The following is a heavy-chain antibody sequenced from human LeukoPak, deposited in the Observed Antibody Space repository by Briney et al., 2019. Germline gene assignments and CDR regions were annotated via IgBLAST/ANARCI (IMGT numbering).Heavy chain of an antibody. Sequence: ASVKVSCKASGYTFTNYYIHWVRQAPGQGPEWMGVLNPSRGSTTYAQKFQGRVTMTRDTSTSTVYMELSSLRSEDTAVYYCARDTDSSGWQGAFDIWGQGTTVTVSS. CDR1: GYTFTNYY. J-gene: IGHJ3*02. CDR3: ARDTDSSGWQGAFDI. D-gene: IGHD6-19*01. CDR2: LNPSRGST. V-gene: IGHV1-46*01.